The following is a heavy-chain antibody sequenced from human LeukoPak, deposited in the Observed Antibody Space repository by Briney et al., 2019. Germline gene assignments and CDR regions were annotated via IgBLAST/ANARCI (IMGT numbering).Heavy chain of an antibody. CDR2: IYYSGSS. J-gene: IGHJ4*02. Sequence: SQTLSLTCTVSGGSISSYYWSWIRQPPGKGLEWIGYIYYSGSSNYNPSLKSRVTVSVDTSKNQFSLKLSSVTAADTAVYYCARVSSSWYYFDYWGQGTLVTVSS. CDR1: GGSISSYY. V-gene: IGHV4-59*12. D-gene: IGHD6-13*01. CDR3: ARVSSSWYYFDY.